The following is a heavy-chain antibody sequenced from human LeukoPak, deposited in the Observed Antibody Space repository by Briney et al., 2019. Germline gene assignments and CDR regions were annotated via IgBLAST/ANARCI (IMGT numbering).Heavy chain of an antibody. CDR2: ISSSGSTI. V-gene: IGHV3-48*03. Sequence: GGSLRLSCAASGLTFSSYEMNWVRQAPGKGLEWVSYISSSGSTIYYADSVKGRFTISRDNAKNSLYLQMNSLRAEDTAVYYCARQNWGFDYWGQGTLVTVSS. CDR3: ARQNWGFDY. CDR1: GLTFSSYE. J-gene: IGHJ4*02. D-gene: IGHD7-27*01.